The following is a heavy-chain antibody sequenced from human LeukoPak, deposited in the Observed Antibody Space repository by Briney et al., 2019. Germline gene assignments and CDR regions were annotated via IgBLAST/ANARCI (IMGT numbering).Heavy chain of an antibody. V-gene: IGHV4-31*03. J-gene: IGHJ6*02. D-gene: IGHD2-2*01. Sequence: PSQTLSLTCTVSGGSISSGGYYWSWIRQHPGKGLEWIGYIYYSGSTYYNPSLKSRVTISVDTSKSQFSLKLSSVTAADTAVYYCARGVPNYPYCSSTSCYRNYYYYYGMDVWGQGTTVTVSS. CDR1: GGSISSGGYY. CDR2: IYYSGST. CDR3: ARGVPNYPYCSSTSCYRNYYYYYGMDV.